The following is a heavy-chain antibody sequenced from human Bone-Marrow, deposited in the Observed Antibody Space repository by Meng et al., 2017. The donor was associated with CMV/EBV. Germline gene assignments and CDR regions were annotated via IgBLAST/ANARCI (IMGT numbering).Heavy chain of an antibody. Sequence: GESLKISCAVPGFIVSDNYMSWVRQAPGKGLECISVIYNEGRTFYVDSVNGRFTISRDNAKNSLFLQMNSLRAEDTAVYCCARAIGSYDDYYYGMDVGGQGTTVTVSS. CDR3: ARAIGSYDDYYYGMDV. D-gene: IGHD1-26*01. CDR1: GFIVSDNY. V-gene: IGHV3-66*01. J-gene: IGHJ6*02. CDR2: IYNEGRT.